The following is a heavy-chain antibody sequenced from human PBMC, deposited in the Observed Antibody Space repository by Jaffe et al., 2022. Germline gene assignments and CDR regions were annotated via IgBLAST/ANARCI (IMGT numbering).Heavy chain of an antibody. Sequence: QVQLQESGPGLVKPSETLSLTCTVSGGSISSYYWSWIRQPPGKGLEWIGYIYYSGSTNYNPSLKSRVTISVDTSKNQFSLKLSSVTAADTAVYYCARVVLFEFGAFDIWGQGTMVTVSS. V-gene: IGHV4-59*01. J-gene: IGHJ3*02. CDR3: ARVVLFEFGAFDI. CDR2: IYYSGST. D-gene: IGHD2-2*01. CDR1: GGSISSYY.